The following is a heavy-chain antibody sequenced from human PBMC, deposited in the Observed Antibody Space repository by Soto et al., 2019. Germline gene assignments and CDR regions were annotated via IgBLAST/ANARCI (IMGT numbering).Heavy chain of an antibody. CDR1: GYTFTSYD. CDR3: ARGGGLGYCTSTNCPFPDY. CDR2: MNPNSGNT. Sequence: QVPLVQSGAEVKEPGASVKVSCKASGYTFTSYDINWVRQASGQGLEWMGWMNPNSGNTGYAQKFKGRVTMTRDTSISTAYMERSSLRSEDTAVYFCARGGGLGYCTSTNCPFPDYWGQGTLVTVSS. J-gene: IGHJ4*02. V-gene: IGHV1-8*01. D-gene: IGHD2-2*01.